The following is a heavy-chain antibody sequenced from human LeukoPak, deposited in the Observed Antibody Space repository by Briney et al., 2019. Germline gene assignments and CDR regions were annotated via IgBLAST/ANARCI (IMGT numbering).Heavy chain of an antibody. V-gene: IGHV5-51*01. CDR3: PLQGIVGATGFDY. Sequence: GESLKISCQGSEYSFATYWIAWLRQMPGKGLEWMGIIYPSDSDTRYSPSFQAHVTISADNSIKTASLQCRSHTPAAPATWPTPLQGIVGATGFDYWGEGTLVTVSS. J-gene: IGHJ4*02. CDR1: EYSFATYW. CDR2: IYPSDSDT. D-gene: IGHD1-26*01.